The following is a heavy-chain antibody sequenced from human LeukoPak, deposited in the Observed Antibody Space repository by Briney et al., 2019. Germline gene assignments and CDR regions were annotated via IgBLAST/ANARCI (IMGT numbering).Heavy chain of an antibody. CDR2: INHSGST. Sequence: KPSETLSLTCAVYGGSFSGYYWSWIRQPPGKGLEWIGEINHSGSTYYNPSLKSRVTISVDTSKNQFSLKLSSVTAADTAVYYCARASRRSSQTDYWGQGTLVTVSS. CDR1: GGSFSGYY. J-gene: IGHJ4*02. V-gene: IGHV4-34*01. CDR3: ARASRRSSQTDY.